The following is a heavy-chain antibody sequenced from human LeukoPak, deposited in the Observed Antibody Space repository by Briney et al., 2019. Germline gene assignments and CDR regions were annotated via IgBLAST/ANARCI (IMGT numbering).Heavy chain of an antibody. CDR2: ISGSGGST. V-gene: IGHV3-23*01. Sequence: GGSLRLSCAASGFTFSSYAMSWVRQAPGKGLEWVSAISGSGGSTYYADSVKGRFTISRDNSKNTLYLQMNSLRAEDTAVYYCAKDSTYYDILTGYSPFDYWGQGTLVTVPS. J-gene: IGHJ4*02. D-gene: IGHD3-9*01. CDR3: AKDSTYYDILTGYSPFDY. CDR1: GFTFSSYA.